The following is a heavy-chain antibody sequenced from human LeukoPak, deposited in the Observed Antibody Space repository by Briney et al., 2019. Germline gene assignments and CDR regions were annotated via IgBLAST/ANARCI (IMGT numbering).Heavy chain of an antibody. J-gene: IGHJ3*02. Sequence: GASVKVSCEASGYTFTGYYMHWVRQAPGQGLEWMGWINPNRGGTNYAQKFQGWVTMTRDTSISTAYMELSRLRSDDTAVYYCARDSAPYTYYYDSSGYLGAFDIWGQGTMVTVSS. D-gene: IGHD3-22*01. CDR1: GYTFTGYY. CDR2: INPNRGGT. CDR3: ARDSAPYTYYYDSSGYLGAFDI. V-gene: IGHV1-2*04.